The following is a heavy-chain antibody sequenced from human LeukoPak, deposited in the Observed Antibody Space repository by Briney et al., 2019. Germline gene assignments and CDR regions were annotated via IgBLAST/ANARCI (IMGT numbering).Heavy chain of an antibody. CDR1: GFTFSSYA. D-gene: IGHD3-22*01. CDR3: ARDLGYDSSGALWY. J-gene: IGHJ4*02. CDR2: ISYDGSNK. V-gene: IGHV3-30-3*01. Sequence: GGSLRLSCAASGFTFSSYAMHWVRQAPGKGLEWVAVISYDGSNKYDADSVKGRFTISRDNSKNTLYLQMNSLRAEDTAVYYCARDLGYDSSGALWYWGQGTLVTVSS.